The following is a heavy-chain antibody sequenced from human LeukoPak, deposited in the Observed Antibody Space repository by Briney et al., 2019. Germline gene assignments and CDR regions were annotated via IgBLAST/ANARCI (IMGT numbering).Heavy chain of an antibody. CDR2: ISAYNGST. D-gene: IGHD6-13*01. J-gene: IGHJ6*02. Sequence: ASVKVSCKVSGGTFSSYAISWVRQAPGQGLEWMGWISAYNGSTNYAQKLQGRVTMTTDTSTSTAYMELRSLRSDDTAVYYCARSPPPKTGYSSSPLPYGMDVWGQGTTVTVSS. CDR3: ARSPPPKTGYSSSPLPYGMDV. V-gene: IGHV1-18*01. CDR1: GGTFSSYA.